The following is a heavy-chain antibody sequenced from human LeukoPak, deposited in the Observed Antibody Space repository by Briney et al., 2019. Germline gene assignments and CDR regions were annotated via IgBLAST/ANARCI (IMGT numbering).Heavy chain of an antibody. CDR1: GFSFNNAW. J-gene: IGHJ6*02. CDR2: IKSKTDGGTT. Sequence: PGGSLRLSCAASGFSFNNAWMNWVRQAPGKGLEWVGRIKSKTDGGTTDYAAPVKGRFTISRDNSKNTLYLQMGSLRVEDMAVYYCARPLIAAPGTPYYYYGMDVWGQGTTVTVSS. V-gene: IGHV3-15*01. CDR3: ARPLIAAPGTPYYYYGMDV. D-gene: IGHD6-13*01.